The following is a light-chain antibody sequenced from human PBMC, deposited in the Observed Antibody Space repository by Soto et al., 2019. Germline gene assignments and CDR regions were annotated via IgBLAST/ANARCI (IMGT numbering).Light chain of an antibody. V-gene: IGLV2-23*01. CDR3: CSFAGDNTYV. J-gene: IGLJ1*01. CDR1: SSDVGRYNL. CDR2: GGN. Sequence: QSALTQPASVSGSPGQSITISCSGTSSDVGRYNLVSWYQQHPGKAPKLMLYGGNKRPSGVSDRFSGSKTDNTASLTISGLQAEDEADYYCCSFAGDNTYVFGTGTKVTVL.